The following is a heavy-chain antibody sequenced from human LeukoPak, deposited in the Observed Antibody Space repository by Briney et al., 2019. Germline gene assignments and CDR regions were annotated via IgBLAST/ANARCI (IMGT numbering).Heavy chain of an antibody. CDR1: GFTFSSYG. J-gene: IGHJ4*02. CDR3: ARGLASYYYGSGRPTPLDH. CDR2: IWYDGSNK. D-gene: IGHD3-10*01. Sequence: GGSLRLSCAASGFTFSSYGMHWVRQAPGKGLEWVAVIWYDGSNKYYADSVKGRFTISRDNSKNTLYLQMNSLRAEDTAVYYCARGLASYYYGSGRPTPLDHWGQGTLVTVSS. V-gene: IGHV3-33*01.